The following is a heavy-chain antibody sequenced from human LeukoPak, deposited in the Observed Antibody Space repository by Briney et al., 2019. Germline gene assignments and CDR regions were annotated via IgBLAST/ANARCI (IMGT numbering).Heavy chain of an antibody. V-gene: IGHV3-23*01. D-gene: IGHD2-2*01. Sequence: GGSLRLSGAGLGFTISGSARRSVRQAPGKGLEWVSDIIGSGGYSYYADSVRGRFSISRDISKNTVFLQMTSLRAEDTAVYYCAKNNSGRTYLLHGGQGTLVTVSS. J-gene: IGHJ4*02. CDR3: AKNNSGRTYLLH. CDR2: IIGSGGYS. CDR1: GFTISGSA.